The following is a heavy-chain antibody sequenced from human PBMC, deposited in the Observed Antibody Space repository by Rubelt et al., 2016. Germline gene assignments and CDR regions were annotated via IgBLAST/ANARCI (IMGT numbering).Heavy chain of an antibody. J-gene: IGHJ4*02. CDR3: ARGNSGYDYGLDY. D-gene: IGHD5-12*01. Sequence: QVQLVQSGAEVKKPGASVKVSCKASGYTFTGYYMHWVRQAPGQGLEWMGWINPNSGGTNYAQKFEGRVTRTRETSVSTAYMELSRLTSDDTAVYYCARGNSGYDYGLDYWGQGTLVTVSS. CDR1: GYTFTGYY. V-gene: IGHV1-2*02. CDR2: INPNSGGT.